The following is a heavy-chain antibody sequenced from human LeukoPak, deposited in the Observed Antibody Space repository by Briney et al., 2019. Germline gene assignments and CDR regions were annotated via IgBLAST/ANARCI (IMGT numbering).Heavy chain of an antibody. V-gene: IGHV4-59*12. CDR1: GGSISSYY. J-gene: IGHJ3*02. CDR3: ARLTTVTTRTFDI. Sequence: SETLSLTCTVSGGSISSYYWSWIRQPPGKGLEWIGYIYYSGSTNYNPSLKSRVTMSVDTSKNQFSLNLSSVTAADTAVYYCARLTTVTTRTFDIWGRGTMVTVSS. CDR2: IYYSGST. D-gene: IGHD4-17*01.